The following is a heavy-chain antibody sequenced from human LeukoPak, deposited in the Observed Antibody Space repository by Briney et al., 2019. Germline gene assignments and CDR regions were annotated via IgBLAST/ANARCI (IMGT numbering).Heavy chain of an antibody. CDR1: GFTFSSYW. D-gene: IGHD5-18*01. CDR2: IDSDGSTT. V-gene: IGHV3-74*01. Sequence: GGSLRLSCAASGFTFSSYWMHWVRQAPGKGRVWVSRIDSDGSTTKYADSVKGRFTISRDNAKNTLYLQMNGLRAEDTAVYYCARVPPGDSYGNYWGQGTLVTVSS. CDR3: ARVPPGDSYGNY. J-gene: IGHJ4*02.